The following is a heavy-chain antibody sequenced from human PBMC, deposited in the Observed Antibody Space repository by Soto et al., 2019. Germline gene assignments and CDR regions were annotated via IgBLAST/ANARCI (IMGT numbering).Heavy chain of an antibody. J-gene: IGHJ6*02. D-gene: IGHD5-18*01. Sequence: QVTLKESGPVLVNPTETLTLTCTVSGFSLSNALMGVSWIRQPPGKALEWLAHIFSSDEKSYSTSLKTRLTISKDPSKSQVVLIMTNMDPVDTATYYCARTDRGYTYNYYYYGMDVWGQGTTVTVSS. CDR2: IFSSDEK. CDR1: GFSLSNALMG. CDR3: ARTDRGYTYNYYYYGMDV. V-gene: IGHV2-26*01.